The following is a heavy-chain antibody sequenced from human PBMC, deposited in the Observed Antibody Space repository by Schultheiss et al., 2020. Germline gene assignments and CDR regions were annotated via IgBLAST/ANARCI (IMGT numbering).Heavy chain of an antibody. Sequence: SQTLSLTCTVSGYSISSGYYWGWIRQPPGKGLEWIGSIYHSGSTYYNPSLKSRVTISVDTSKNQFSLKLSSVTAADTAVYYCARDGDKPFDYWGQGTLVTVSS. CDR3: ARDGDKPFDY. CDR2: IYHSGST. V-gene: IGHV4-38-2*02. CDR1: GYSISSGYY. D-gene: IGHD7-27*01. J-gene: IGHJ4*02.